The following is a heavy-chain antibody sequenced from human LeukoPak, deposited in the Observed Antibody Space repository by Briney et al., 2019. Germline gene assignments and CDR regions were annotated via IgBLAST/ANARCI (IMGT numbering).Heavy chain of an antibody. CDR1: GFTFSSYA. Sequence: GGSLRLSCAASGFTFSSYAMYWVRQAPGKGLEWVAVISYDGSNKYYADSVKGRFTISRDNSKNTLYLQMNSLRAEDTAVYYCASPFPFGSGIRGRFHYYYYMDVWGKGTTVTVSS. J-gene: IGHJ6*03. CDR3: ASPFPFGSGIRGRFHYYYYMDV. V-gene: IGHV3-30-3*01. CDR2: ISYDGSNK. D-gene: IGHD3-10*01.